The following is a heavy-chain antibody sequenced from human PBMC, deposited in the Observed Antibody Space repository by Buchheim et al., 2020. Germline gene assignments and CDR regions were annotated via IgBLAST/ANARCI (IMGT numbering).Heavy chain of an antibody. CDR1: GGSISSSSYY. D-gene: IGHD2-15*01. Sequence: QLQLQESGPGLVKPSETLSLTCTVSGGSISSSSYYWGWIRQPPGKGLEWIGSIYYSGSTYYNPSLKSRVTISVDPSKNQFSLKLSSVTAADTAVYYCAIVAATTDYYYYGMDVWGQGTT. CDR2: IYYSGST. J-gene: IGHJ6*02. CDR3: AIVAATTDYYYYGMDV. V-gene: IGHV4-39*01.